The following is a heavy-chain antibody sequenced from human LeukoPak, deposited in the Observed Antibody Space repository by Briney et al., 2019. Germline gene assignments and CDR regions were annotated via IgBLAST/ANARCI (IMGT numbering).Heavy chain of an antibody. CDR2: IRPDGRAY. D-gene: IGHD2-21*02. Sequence: PGGSLRLSCAASGFTFSKSWMTWVRQAPGKGLEWVANIRPDGRAYAYVDSVRGRFTISRDNPSNSLYLQMNSLRVEDTAVYYCAKTAYCGGNCYYYFENWGQGTLVTVSS. J-gene: IGHJ4*02. CDR3: AKTAYCGGNCYYYFEN. CDR1: GFTFSKSW. V-gene: IGHV3-7*02.